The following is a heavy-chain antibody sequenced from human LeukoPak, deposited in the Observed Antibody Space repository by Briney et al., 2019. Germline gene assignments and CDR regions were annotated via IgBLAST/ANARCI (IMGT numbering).Heavy chain of an antibody. CDR1: GFTFGSYS. J-gene: IGHJ4*02. CDR2: IRHGSSYI. CDR3: ARGPKYIASTGPPYFDY. Sequence: GGSLRLSCAASGFTFGSYSMNWVRQAPGKGLEGVSSIRHGSSYIYYADSVKGRYTISRDNAENSLYLQMNSLRAEDTAVYYCARGPKYIASTGPPYFDYWGQGTLVTVSS. D-gene: IGHD1-1*01. V-gene: IGHV3-21*01.